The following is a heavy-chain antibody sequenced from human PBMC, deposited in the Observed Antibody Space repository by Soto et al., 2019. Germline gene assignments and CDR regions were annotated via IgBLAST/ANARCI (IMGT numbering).Heavy chain of an antibody. D-gene: IGHD2-21*02. V-gene: IGHV3-48*02. Sequence: GGSLRLSCAASGFTFSTYSMTWVRQAPGKGLEWVSYISTSSSTVYYGDSVKGRFTISRDNAKNSLYLQLNSLRDEDTAVYYCARDLTYCGGDCYSNYWGQGTLVTVSS. J-gene: IGHJ4*02. CDR1: GFTFSTYS. CDR3: ARDLTYCGGDCYSNY. CDR2: ISTSSSTV.